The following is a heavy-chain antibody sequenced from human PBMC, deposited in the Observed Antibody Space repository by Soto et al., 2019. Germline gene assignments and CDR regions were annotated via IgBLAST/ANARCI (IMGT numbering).Heavy chain of an antibody. CDR3: ARGTSGSPFDP. V-gene: IGHV3-33*01. CDR2: IWYDGSNK. D-gene: IGHD1-26*01. Sequence: QVQLVESGGGVVQPGRSLRLSCAASGFTFSSYGMHWVRQAPGKGLEWVAVIWYDGSNKYYADSVKGRFTISRDNSKNTLYLQMNSLRAEDTAVYYCARGTSGSPFDPWGQGTLVTVSS. J-gene: IGHJ5*02. CDR1: GFTFSSYG.